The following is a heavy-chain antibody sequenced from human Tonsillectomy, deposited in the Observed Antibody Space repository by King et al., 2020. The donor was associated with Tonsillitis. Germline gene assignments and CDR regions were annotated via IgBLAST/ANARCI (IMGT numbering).Heavy chain of an antibody. CDR1: GFTFSSYS. V-gene: IGHV3-30*04. CDR3: ARVDSGSAFYYFGMDV. Sequence: VQLVESGGGVVQPGRSLSLSCAASGFTFSSYSMNWVRQAPGKGLEWVAVISHDGGDKYYADSVKGRFTISRDNSKNTLYLQMNSLRPEDTAAYYCARVDSGSAFYYFGMDVWGQGTTVTVSS. J-gene: IGHJ6*02. CDR2: ISHDGGDK. D-gene: IGHD1-26*01.